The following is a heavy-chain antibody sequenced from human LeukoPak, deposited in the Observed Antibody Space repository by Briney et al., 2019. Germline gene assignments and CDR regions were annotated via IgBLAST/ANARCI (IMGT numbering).Heavy chain of an antibody. J-gene: IGHJ5*02. Sequence: GGSLRLSCAASGFTLSSYWMHRVRQAPGKGLVWVSRISSDGSSTSYADSVKGRFTISRDNAKNILYLQMNSLRAEDTAVYYCARGREQWLGKDNWFDPWGQGTLATVSS. CDR1: GFTLSSYW. CDR2: ISSDGSST. CDR3: ARGREQWLGKDNWFDP. D-gene: IGHD6-19*01. V-gene: IGHV3-74*01.